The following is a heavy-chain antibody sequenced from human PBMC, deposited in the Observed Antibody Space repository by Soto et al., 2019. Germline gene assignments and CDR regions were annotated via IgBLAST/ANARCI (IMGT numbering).Heavy chain of an antibody. CDR1: GGYVSSGCCY. D-gene: IGHD1-26*01. CDR3: VRLIGNSWLDF. CDR2: IYYTGNA. Sequence: SETMCLTCTVSGGYVSSGCCYWSWLRQHPGKGLEWIGYIYYTGNAYYNPSLKSRVTISVDTSKNQFSLKLTSVTAADAAVYYCVRLIGNSWLDFWGQGTLVTVSS. J-gene: IGHJ5*01. V-gene: IGHV4-31*03.